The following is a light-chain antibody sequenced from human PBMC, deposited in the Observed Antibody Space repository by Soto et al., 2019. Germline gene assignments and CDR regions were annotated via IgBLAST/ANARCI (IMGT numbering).Light chain of an antibody. CDR3: SSYTSRSTWV. V-gene: IGLV2-14*01. J-gene: IGLJ3*02. CDR2: EVS. CDR1: SSDVGGYKF. Sequence: QSALTQPASVSGSPGQSITISCTGTSSDVGGYKFVSWYQQHPGKAPKLIIYEVSNRPSGISNRFSGSKSGNTASLTISGLQDEDETDYYCSSYTSRSTWVFGGGTKLTVL.